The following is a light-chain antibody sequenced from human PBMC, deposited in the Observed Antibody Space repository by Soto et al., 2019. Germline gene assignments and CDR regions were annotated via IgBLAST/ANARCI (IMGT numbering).Light chain of an antibody. V-gene: IGLV1-44*01. CDR3: AAWDDGLNGVV. CDR2: SNI. CDR1: SSNLGSNT. Sequence: QPLLTQPPSSSVPPGQRVTITCSGSSSNLGSNTVNWYQQLPGTAPKPLIYSNIQLPSGVPDRFSGSKSGTSASLAISGLQSEEEADYYCAAWDDGLNGVVFGGGTKLTVL. J-gene: IGLJ2*01.